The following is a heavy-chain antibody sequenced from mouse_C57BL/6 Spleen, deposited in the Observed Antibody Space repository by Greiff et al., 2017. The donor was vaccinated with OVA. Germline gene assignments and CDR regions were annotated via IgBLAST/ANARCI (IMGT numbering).Heavy chain of an antibody. CDR1: GYTFTDYY. V-gene: IGHV1-26*01. Sequence: EVQLQQSGPELVKPGASVKISCKASGYTFTDYYMNWVKQSHGQSLEWIGDINPNNGGTSYNQKFKGKATLTVDKCSSTAYMELRSLTSEDSAVYYCARLDDGYWYFDVWGTGTTVTVSS. J-gene: IGHJ1*03. CDR3: ARLDDGYWYFDV. D-gene: IGHD2-3*01. CDR2: INPNNGGT.